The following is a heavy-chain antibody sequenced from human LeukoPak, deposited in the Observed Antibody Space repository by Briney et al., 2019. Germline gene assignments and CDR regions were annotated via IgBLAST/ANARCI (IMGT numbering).Heavy chain of an antibody. J-gene: IGHJ6*02. CDR3: ARGKYSSGWWAGMDV. D-gene: IGHD6-19*01. V-gene: IGHV4-34*01. CDR2: INHSGST. Sequence: SETLSLTCTVSGGSISSYYWSWIRQPPGKGLEWIGEINHSGSTNYNPSLKSRVTISVDTSKNQFSLKLSSVTAADTAVYYCARGKYSSGWWAGMDVWGQGTTVTVSS. CDR1: GGSISSYY.